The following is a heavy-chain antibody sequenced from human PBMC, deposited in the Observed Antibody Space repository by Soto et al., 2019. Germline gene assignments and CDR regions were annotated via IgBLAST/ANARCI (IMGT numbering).Heavy chain of an antibody. D-gene: IGHD4-17*01. J-gene: IGHJ4*02. CDR2: ISSSGSTI. CDR3: ARMDHDYGDSDY. V-gene: IGHV3-48*03. CDR1: GFTFSSYE. Sequence: GGSLRLSCAAPGFTFSSYEMNWVRQAPGKGLEWVSYISSSGSTIYYADSVKGRFTISRDNAKNSLYLQMNSLRAEDTAVYYCARMDHDYGDSDYWGQGTLVTVSS.